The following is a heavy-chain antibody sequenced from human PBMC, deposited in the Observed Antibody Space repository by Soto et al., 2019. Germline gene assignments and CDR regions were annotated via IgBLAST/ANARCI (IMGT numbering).Heavy chain of an antibody. V-gene: IGHV1-18*01. D-gene: IGHD2-15*01. CDR2: TSAYNGNT. Sequence: QVQLVQSGAEVKKPGASVKVSCTASGDTFVNYAFTWVRQAPGQGLEWMGWTSAYNGNTKYAQKYQGRVTMTTDTSTGTAYMELRSLRSDDTAVYFCVRRPWGGGTCDPPTFDYWGQGTLVTVSS. CDR3: VRRPWGGGTCDPPTFDY. J-gene: IGHJ4*02. CDR1: GDTFVNYA.